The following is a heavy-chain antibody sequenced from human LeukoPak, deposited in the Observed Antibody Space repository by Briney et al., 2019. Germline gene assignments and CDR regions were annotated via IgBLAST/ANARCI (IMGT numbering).Heavy chain of an antibody. CDR1: RFTFTSYA. J-gene: IGHJ4*02. V-gene: IGHV3-23*01. D-gene: IGHD5-12*01. CDR3: GRGRPRGYSGYVIDY. CDR2: ISGPGGST. Sequence: PGGSLRLSCAASRFTFTSYAMSWVRQAPGKGLEWVSAISGPGGSTYYADSVKGRFTISRDNAKNTLYLQMNSLRAEDTAAFYCGRGRPRGYSGYVIDYWGQGTPITVSS.